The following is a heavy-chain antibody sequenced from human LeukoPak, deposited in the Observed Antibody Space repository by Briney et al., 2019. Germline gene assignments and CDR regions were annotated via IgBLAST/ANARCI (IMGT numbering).Heavy chain of an antibody. D-gene: IGHD2/OR15-2a*01. CDR2: IYHSGST. V-gene: IGHV4-38-2*02. CDR3: ARQIGLRAFDI. J-gene: IGHJ3*02. Sequence: PSETLSLTCTVSGYSISSGYYWGWIRQPPGKGLEWIGSIYHSGSTYYNPSLKSRVTISVDTSKNRFSLKLSSVTAADTAVYYCARQIGLRAFDIWGQGTMVPVSS. CDR1: GYSISSGYY.